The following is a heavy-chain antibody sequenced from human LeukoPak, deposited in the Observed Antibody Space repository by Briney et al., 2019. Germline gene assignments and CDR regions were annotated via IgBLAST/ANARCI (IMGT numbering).Heavy chain of an antibody. Sequence: SETLSLTCTVSGGSISGYYWSWVRQPPGKGLEWLGLIHYSGTTIYNPSLNSRLTISVDTSNNHFSLKLNSVTAADTAVYYCARSYSSSWYPYYYYYYMDVWGKGTTATVSS. V-gene: IGHV4-59*08. CDR1: GGSISGYY. J-gene: IGHJ6*03. CDR3: ARSYSSSWYPYYYYYYMDV. CDR2: IHYSGTT. D-gene: IGHD6-13*01.